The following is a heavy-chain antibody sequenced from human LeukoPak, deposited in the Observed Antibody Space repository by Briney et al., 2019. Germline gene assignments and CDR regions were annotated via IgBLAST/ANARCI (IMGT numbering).Heavy chain of an antibody. CDR1: GGSISSSSYY. Sequence: TSSETLSLTRTVSGGSISSSSYYWGWIRQPPGKGLEWIGSIYYSGSTYYNPSLKSRVTISVDTSKNQFSLKLSSVTAADTAVYYCARDPSGYFDYWGQGTLVTVSS. CDR2: IYYSGST. CDR3: ARDPSGYFDY. V-gene: IGHV4-39*07. J-gene: IGHJ4*02. D-gene: IGHD1-14*01.